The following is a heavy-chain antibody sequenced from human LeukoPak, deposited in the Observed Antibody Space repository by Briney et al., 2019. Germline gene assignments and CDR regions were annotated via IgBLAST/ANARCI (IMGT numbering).Heavy chain of an antibody. Sequence: GGSLRLSCAASGFTFSDYYMSWIRQAPGKGLEWVSYISSSGSTIYYADSVKGRFTISRDNAKNLLYLQMNSLRAEDTAVYYCAREIDDFWSGYSMDWGQGTLVTVSS. CDR3: AREIDDFWSGYSMD. V-gene: IGHV3-11*01. D-gene: IGHD3-3*01. J-gene: IGHJ4*02. CDR1: GFTFSDYY. CDR2: ISSSGSTI.